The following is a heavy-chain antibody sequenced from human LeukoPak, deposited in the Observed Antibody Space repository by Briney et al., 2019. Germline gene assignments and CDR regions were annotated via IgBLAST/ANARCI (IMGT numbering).Heavy chain of an antibody. V-gene: IGHV4-39*01. CDR2: IYYSGST. D-gene: IGHD1-26*01. Sequence: SETLSLTCTVSGGSISSSSYYWGWIRQPPGRGLEWIGSIYYSGSTYYNPSLKSRVTISVDTSKNQFSLKLSSVTAADTAVYYCARLDRPPKPQVGFDAFDIWGQGTMVTVSS. J-gene: IGHJ3*02. CDR1: GGSISSSSYY. CDR3: ARLDRPPKPQVGFDAFDI.